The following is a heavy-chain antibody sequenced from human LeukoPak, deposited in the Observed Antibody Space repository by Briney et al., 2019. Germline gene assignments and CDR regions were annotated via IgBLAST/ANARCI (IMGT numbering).Heavy chain of an antibody. CDR2: ISSGSRTI. CDR1: GFTFSSYT. CDR3: ARDFGDYGDTLGYFDL. D-gene: IGHD4-17*01. Sequence: GGSLRFSCAASGFTFSSYTMNWVRQAPGKGLEWLSYISSGSRTIYYADSVKGRFTISRDNAKESLYLQMSNLRAEDTAIYYCARDFGDYGDTLGYFDLWGQGTLVTVSS. V-gene: IGHV3-48*04. J-gene: IGHJ4*02.